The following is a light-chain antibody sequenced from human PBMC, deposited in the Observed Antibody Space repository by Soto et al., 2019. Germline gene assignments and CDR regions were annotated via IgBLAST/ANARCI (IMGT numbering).Light chain of an antibody. CDR1: SSDDVGYNY. Sequence: QAALTQPRSVSVHPGQSVTIFCEGTSSDDVGYNYFSWSHQSPAKAPKVMIYDVGERPSGVPDRVSGSKSVNTASRTISGLQAEDEADYYCCSYAVTYYPFYVFGTGTKLTVL. CDR3: CSYAVTYYPFYV. V-gene: IGLV2-11*01. J-gene: IGLJ1*01. CDR2: DVG.